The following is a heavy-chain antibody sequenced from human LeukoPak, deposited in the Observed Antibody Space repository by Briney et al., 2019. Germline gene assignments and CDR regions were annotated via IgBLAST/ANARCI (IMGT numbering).Heavy chain of an antibody. D-gene: IGHD6-13*01. CDR2: INPNSGGT. CDR3: ARELLAAAVPLGYFDY. V-gene: IGHV1-2*02. J-gene: IGHJ4*02. Sequence: ASVTVSCKASGYTFTGYYMHWVRQAPGQGLEWMGWINPNSGGTNYAQKFQGRVTMTRDTSISTAYMELSRLRSDDTAVYYCARELLAAAVPLGYFDYWGQGTLVTVSS. CDR1: GYTFTGYY.